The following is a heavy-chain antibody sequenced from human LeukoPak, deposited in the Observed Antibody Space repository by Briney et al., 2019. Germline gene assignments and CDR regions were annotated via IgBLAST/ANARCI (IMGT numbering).Heavy chain of an antibody. D-gene: IGHD3-22*01. CDR3: ARKRVYYDSSGYYDY. CDR2: ISSSSSYI. V-gene: IGHV3-21*01. Sequence: GGSLRLSCAASGCTFSSYSMNWVRQAPGKGLEWVSSISSSSSYIYYADSVKGRFTISRDNAKNSLYLQMNSLRAEDTAVYYCARKRVYYDSSGYYDYWGQGTLVTVSS. CDR1: GCTFSSYS. J-gene: IGHJ4*02.